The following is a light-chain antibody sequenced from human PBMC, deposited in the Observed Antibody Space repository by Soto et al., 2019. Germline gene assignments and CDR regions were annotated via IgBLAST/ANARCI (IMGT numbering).Light chain of an antibody. CDR1: QSVSGY. Sequence: EIVLTQSPATLSLSPGERATLSCRASQSVSGYLAWYQQKPGQAPRLLIYGASSRATGIPARFSGSGSGTDFILTISSLEPEDFAVYYCQQRSNWPLTFGGGTKVEIK. J-gene: IGKJ4*01. CDR2: GAS. V-gene: IGKV3-11*01. CDR3: QQRSNWPLT.